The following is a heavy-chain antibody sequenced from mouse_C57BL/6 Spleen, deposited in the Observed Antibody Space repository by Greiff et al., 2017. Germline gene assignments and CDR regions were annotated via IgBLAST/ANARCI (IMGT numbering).Heavy chain of an antibody. Sequence: VQLQQSGAELVRPGASVTLSCKASGYTFTDYEMHWVKQTPVHGLEWIGAIDPETGGTAYNQKFKGKAILTADKSSSTAYMELRSLTSEDSAVYYCTRELLPYAMDDWGQGTSVTVSS. CDR2: IDPETGGT. V-gene: IGHV1-15*01. D-gene: IGHD2-12*01. CDR1: GYTFTDYE. J-gene: IGHJ4*01. CDR3: TRELLPYAMDD.